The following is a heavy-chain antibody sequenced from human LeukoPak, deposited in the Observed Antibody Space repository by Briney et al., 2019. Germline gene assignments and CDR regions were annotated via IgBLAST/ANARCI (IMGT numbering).Heavy chain of an antibody. J-gene: IGHJ6*02. Sequence: PGGSLRLSCAASGFTVSSNYMSWVRQAPGKGLEWVSVIYSGGSTYYADSVKGRFTISRDNSKNTLCLQMNSLRAEDTAVYYCARDYDFWNGTGMDVWGQGTTVTVSS. V-gene: IGHV3-66*01. CDR3: ARDYDFWNGTGMDV. CDR2: IYSGGST. CDR1: GFTVSSNY. D-gene: IGHD3-3*01.